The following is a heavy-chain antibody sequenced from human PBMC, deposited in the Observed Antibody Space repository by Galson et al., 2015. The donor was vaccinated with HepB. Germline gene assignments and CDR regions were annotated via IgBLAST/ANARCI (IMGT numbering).Heavy chain of an antibody. V-gene: IGHV3-30*03. D-gene: IGHD3-10*01. CDR2: ISYDGSNK. Sequence: SLRLSCAASGFTFSSYGMHWVRQAPGKGLEWVAVISYDGSNKYYADSVKGRFTISRDNAKNTLYLQMNSLRAEDTAVYYCARDFIYGSGTTYGMDVWGQGTTVTVSS. CDR3: ARDFIYGSGTTYGMDV. J-gene: IGHJ6*02. CDR1: GFTFSSYG.